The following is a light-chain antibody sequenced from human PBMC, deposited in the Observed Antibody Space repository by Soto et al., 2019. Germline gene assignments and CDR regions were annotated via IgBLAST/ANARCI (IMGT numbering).Light chain of an antibody. CDR2: GAS. V-gene: IGKV3-20*01. CDR1: QSVRSNY. J-gene: IGKJ4*01. CDR3: QYYDTSPL. Sequence: VLTQSPGTLSLSPGERATLSCRASQSVRSNYLAWYQQKPGQAPRLFVYGASTRVTGIPDRFSGTGSGTDFTLTISRLEPEDFAVYYCQYYDTSPLFGGGTKVDIK.